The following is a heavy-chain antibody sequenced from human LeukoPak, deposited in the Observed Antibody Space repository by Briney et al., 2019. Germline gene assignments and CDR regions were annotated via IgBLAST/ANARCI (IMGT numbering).Heavy chain of an antibody. CDR1: GFTFNNYT. D-gene: IGHD1-26*01. J-gene: IGHJ4*02. CDR3: GRASGSGTSPRHFDY. CDR2: ISFDGSNT. Sequence: GRSLRLSCAASGFTFNNYTMHWVRQAPGKGLEWVAVISFDGSNTYYAGSVKGRFTISRDNAKNTLYLQMNSLTPEDTTVYYCGRASGSGTSPRHFDYWGQGTLVTVSS. V-gene: IGHV3-30-3*01.